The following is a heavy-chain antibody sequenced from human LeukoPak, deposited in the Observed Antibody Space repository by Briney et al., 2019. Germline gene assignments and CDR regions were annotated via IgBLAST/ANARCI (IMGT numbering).Heavy chain of an antibody. CDR3: AKDLAYYYDSSGYRYFDN. CDR2: ISGSGGST. Sequence: GGSLRLSCAASGFTFSSYAMSWVRQAPGKGLEWVSVISGSGGSTYYADSVKGRFTISRDNSKNTLYLQMNSLRAEDTAVYYCAKDLAYYYDSSGYRYFDNWGQGTLVTVSS. CDR1: GFTFSSYA. D-gene: IGHD3-22*01. J-gene: IGHJ4*02. V-gene: IGHV3-23*01.